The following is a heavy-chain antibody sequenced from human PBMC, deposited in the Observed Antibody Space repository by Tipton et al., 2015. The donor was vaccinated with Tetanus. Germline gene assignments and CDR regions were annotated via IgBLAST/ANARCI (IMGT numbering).Heavy chain of an antibody. D-gene: IGHD2-15*01. CDR3: ARDSPLDVVVAYDAFDI. Sequence: TLSLTCTVSGGSISSYYWSWIRQPPGKGLEWIGYIYYSGSTNYNPSLKSRVTISVDTSKNQFSLKLSSVTAADTAVYYCARDSPLDVVVAYDAFDIWGQGTMVTVSS. V-gene: IGHV4-59*01. J-gene: IGHJ3*02. CDR1: GGSISSYY. CDR2: IYYSGST.